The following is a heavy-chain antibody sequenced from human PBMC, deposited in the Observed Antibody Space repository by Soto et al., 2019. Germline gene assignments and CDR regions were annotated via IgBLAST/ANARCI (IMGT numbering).Heavy chain of an antibody. CDR1: GGSISSYY. Sequence: SETLSLTCTVSGGSISSYYWSWIRQPPGKGLEWIGYIYYSGSTNYNPSLKSRVTISVDTSKNQFSLKLSSVTAADTAVYYCARERPDCARLDPWGQGTLVTVSS. V-gene: IGHV4-59*01. CDR3: ARERPDCARLDP. CDR2: IYYSGST. J-gene: IGHJ5*02. D-gene: IGHD2-21*01.